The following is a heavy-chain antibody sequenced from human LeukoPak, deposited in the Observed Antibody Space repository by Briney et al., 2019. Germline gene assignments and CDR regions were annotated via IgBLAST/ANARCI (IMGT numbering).Heavy chain of an antibody. D-gene: IGHD4-17*01. V-gene: IGHV1-24*01. CDR2: FDPEDGET. CDR3: ATAGTYGDYVLLGLRY. Sequence: GASVKVSCKVSGYTLTELSMHWVRQAPGKGLEWTGGFDPEDGETIYAQKFQGRVTMTEDTSTDTAYMELSSLRSEDTAVYYCATAGTYGDYVLLGLRYWGQGTLVTVSS. J-gene: IGHJ4*02. CDR1: GYTLTELS.